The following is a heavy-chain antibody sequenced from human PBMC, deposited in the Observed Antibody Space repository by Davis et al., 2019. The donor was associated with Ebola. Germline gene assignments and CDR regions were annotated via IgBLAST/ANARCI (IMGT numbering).Heavy chain of an antibody. V-gene: IGHV3-64D*08. CDR2: IDSRTSSI. CDR3: VKGIVGTAKVC. CDR1: GFIFSNYA. Sequence: GESLKISCVASGFIFSNYAMNWVRQAPGRGPQWIAHIDSRTSSIHYADSVTGRFTISRDNSKNTLYLQMSSLRTEDTAVYYCVKGIVGTAKVCWGQGTLVTVSS. D-gene: IGHD1-26*01. J-gene: IGHJ4*02.